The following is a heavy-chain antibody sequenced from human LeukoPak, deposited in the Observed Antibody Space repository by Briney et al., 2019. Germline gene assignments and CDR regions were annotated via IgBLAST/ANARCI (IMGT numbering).Heavy chain of an antibody. V-gene: IGHV3-23*01. J-gene: IGHJ2*01. Sequence: PGGSLRLSCAASGFSFSSYAMSWVRQAPGKGLEWVSVITGSGDNTYYADSVKGRFTISRDNSKNTLYLQMNSLRDEDTAVYYCARRPLGYWYFDLWGRGTLVTVSS. CDR1: GFSFSSYA. D-gene: IGHD3-16*01. CDR3: ARRPLGYWYFDL. CDR2: ITGSGDNT.